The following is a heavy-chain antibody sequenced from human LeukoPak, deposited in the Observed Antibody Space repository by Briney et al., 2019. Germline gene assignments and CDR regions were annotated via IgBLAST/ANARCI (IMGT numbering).Heavy chain of an antibody. CDR3: ARENYYDSSGYYSLFDY. V-gene: IGHV4-31*03. CDR1: GGSISSGGYY. Sequence: ASQTLSLTCTASGGSISSGGYYWSWIRQHPGKGLEWIGYIYYSGSTYYNPSLKSRVTISVDTSKNQFSLKLSSVTAADTAVYYCARENYYDSSGYYSLFDYWGQGTLVTVSS. D-gene: IGHD3-22*01. J-gene: IGHJ4*02. CDR2: IYYSGST.